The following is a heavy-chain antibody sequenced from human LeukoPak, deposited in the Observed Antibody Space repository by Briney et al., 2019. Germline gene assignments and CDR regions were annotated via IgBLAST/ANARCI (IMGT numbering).Heavy chain of an antibody. CDR1: GDSISSYY. CDR2: IYASGST. D-gene: IGHD4/OR15-4a*01. J-gene: IGHJ4*02. Sequence: SETLSLTCTVSGDSISSYYWSWIRQPAGKGLGWIGRIYASGSTNYTPSLKSRVTMSIDTSKNQFSLKLSSVTAADTAVYYFARGDGPTFDYWGQGTLVTVSS. CDR3: ARGDGPTFDY. V-gene: IGHV4-4*07.